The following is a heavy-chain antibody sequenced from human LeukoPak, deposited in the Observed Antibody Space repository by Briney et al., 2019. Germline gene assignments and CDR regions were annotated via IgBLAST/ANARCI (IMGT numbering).Heavy chain of an antibody. J-gene: IGHJ6*02. CDR1: GYTFTSYG. CDR3: ARDSVVVPAAIYGMDV. V-gene: IGHV1-18*01. CDR2: ISAYNGNT. Sequence: GASVKVSCKASGYTFTSYGISWVRQAPGQGLEWMGWISAYNGNTNYAQKLQGGVTMTTDTSTSTAYMELRSLRSADTAVYYCARDSVVVPAAIYGMDVWGQGTTVTVSS. D-gene: IGHD2-2*02.